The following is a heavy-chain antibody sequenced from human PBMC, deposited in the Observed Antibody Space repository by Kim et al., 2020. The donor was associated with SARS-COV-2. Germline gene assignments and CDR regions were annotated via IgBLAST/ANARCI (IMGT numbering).Heavy chain of an antibody. CDR2: INHSGST. D-gene: IGHD4-17*01. V-gene: IGHV4-34*01. Sequence: SETLSHTCAVYGGSFSGYYWSWICQPPGKGLEWIGEINHSGSTNYNPSLKSRVTISVDTSKNQFSLKLSSVTAADTAVYYCARGRGGTTVVTLGLGYYYYYGMDVWGQGTTVTVSS. J-gene: IGHJ6*02. CDR1: GGSFSGYY. CDR3: ARGRGGTTVVTLGLGYYYYYGMDV.